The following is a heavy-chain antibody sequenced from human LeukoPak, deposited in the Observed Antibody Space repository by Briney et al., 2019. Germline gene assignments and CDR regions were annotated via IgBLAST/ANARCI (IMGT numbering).Heavy chain of an antibody. J-gene: IGHJ4*02. CDR3: ARELESTGSSVF. V-gene: IGHV1-69*05. CDR2: RTPISGTP. Sequence: ASVKVSCKASGGSFINHVISWVRQAPGQGLEWMGWRTPISGTPNYALRFQGRVTFTTDDSTSTAFMEVSSLRYEDTAIYYCARELESTGSSVFWGQGTLVTVSS. D-gene: IGHD1-1*01. CDR1: GGSFINHV.